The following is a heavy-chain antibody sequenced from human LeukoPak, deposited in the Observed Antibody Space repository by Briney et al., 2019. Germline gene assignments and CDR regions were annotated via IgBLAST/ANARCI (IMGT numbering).Heavy chain of an antibody. J-gene: IGHJ6*02. Sequence: GGSLRLSCAVSGITLSNYGMSWVRQAPGKGLDWVAGITDNGRTTYADSVKGRFTISRDNAKNTLYLQMNSLRAEDTAVYYCARGRGSSWYGHYYYYGMDVWGQGTTVTVSS. CDR3: ARGRGSSWYGHYYYYGMDV. V-gene: IGHV3-74*03. CDR1: GITLSNYG. D-gene: IGHD6-13*01. CDR2: ITDNGRT.